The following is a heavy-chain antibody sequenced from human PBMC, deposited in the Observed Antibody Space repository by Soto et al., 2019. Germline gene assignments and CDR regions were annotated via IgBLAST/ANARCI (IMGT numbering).Heavy chain of an antibody. CDR3: ARGYSRSSAYYSGLDV. Sequence: ASVKVSCKASGYTFTSYDINWVRQATGQGLEWMGWMNPNSGNTGYAQKFQGRVTMTRNTSISTAYMELSSLRSEATAVYYCARGYSRSSAYYSGLDVWGEWTTVTVSP. V-gene: IGHV1-8*01. CDR2: MNPNSGNT. D-gene: IGHD6-6*01. CDR1: GYTFTSYD. J-gene: IGHJ6*04.